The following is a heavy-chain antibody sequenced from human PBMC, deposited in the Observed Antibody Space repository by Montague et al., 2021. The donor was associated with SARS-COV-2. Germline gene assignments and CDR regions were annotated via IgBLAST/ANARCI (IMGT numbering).Heavy chain of an antibody. CDR1: KFTFNTYA. V-gene: IGHV3-23*01. CDR2: IGSGGNT. J-gene: IGHJ3*02. D-gene: IGHD4-17*01. CDR3: ASYGVKSPGAFDI. Sequence: SLRLSCAASKFTFNTYAMTWVRQAPGKGLEWVSCIGSGGNTFFADSVQGRFTISRDFSTNTVFLRMNRLRADDTAMYFCASYGVKSPGAFDIWGQGTLVTVSS.